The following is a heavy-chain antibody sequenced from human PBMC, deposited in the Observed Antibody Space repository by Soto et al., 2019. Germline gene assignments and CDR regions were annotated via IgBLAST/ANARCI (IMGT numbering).Heavy chain of an antibody. Sequence: QRHCKAAWDVPSCSCGMHLVSQDPGKGLQWVAVISSDGGDYYYADSVRGRFTISRDDSKNTLYLQMNSLKSEDTAIYYCARHQGTWAGWFDPRGQGTLVTVSS. CDR3: ARHQGTWAGWFDP. CDR1: DVPSCSCG. V-gene: IGHV3-30*03. CDR2: ISSDGGDY. D-gene: IGHD3-10*01. J-gene: IGHJ5*02.